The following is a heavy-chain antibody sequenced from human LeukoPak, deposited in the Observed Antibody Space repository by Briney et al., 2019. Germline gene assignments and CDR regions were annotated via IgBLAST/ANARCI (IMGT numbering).Heavy chain of an antibody. CDR3: ARDGPLYDFWSGYFRPRMDV. V-gene: IGHV3-66*01. CDR2: IYSGGST. J-gene: IGHJ6*02. Sequence: GGSLRLSCAASGFTVSSNYMSWVRQAPGKGLEWVSAIYSGGSTYYADSVKGRFTISRDNSKNTLYLQMNSLRAEDTAVYYCARDGPLYDFWSGYFRPRMDVWGQGTTVTVSS. CDR1: GFTVSSNY. D-gene: IGHD3-3*01.